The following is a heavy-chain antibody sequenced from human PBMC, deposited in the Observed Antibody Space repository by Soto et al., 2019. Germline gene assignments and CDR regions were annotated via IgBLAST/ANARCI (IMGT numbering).Heavy chain of an antibody. CDR3: ARVWRGYYPYYYGMDV. CDR1: GFTFSSYG. CDR2: ISYDGSNK. V-gene: IGHV3-30*03. D-gene: IGHD3-3*01. J-gene: IGHJ6*02. Sequence: PWGSLRLSCAASGFTFSSYGMHWVRQAPGKGLEWVAVISYDGSNKYYADSVKGRFTISRDNSKNTLYLQMNSLRAEDTAVYYCARVWRGYYPYYYGMDVWGQGTTVTVSS.